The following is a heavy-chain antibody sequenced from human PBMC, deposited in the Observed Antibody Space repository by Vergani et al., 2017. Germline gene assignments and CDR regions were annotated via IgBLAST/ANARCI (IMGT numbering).Heavy chain of an antibody. CDR2: INHSGST. D-gene: IGHD6-19*01. J-gene: IGHJ4*02. V-gene: IGHV4-34*01. CDR1: GGSFRGYY. CDR3: ARGRKLVYRRSGWYENYFDY. Sequence: QVQLQQWGAGLLKPSETLSLTCAVYGGSFRGYYWSWIRQPPGKGLEWIGEINHSGSTNYNPSLKSRVTISVDTSKNQFPLKLSSVTAADTAVYYCARGRKLVYRRSGWYENYFDYWGQGTLVTVSS.